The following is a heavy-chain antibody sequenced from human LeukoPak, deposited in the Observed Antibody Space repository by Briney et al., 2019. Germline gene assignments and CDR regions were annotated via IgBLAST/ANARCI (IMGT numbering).Heavy chain of an antibody. CDR3: ARVGYGANFFDY. Sequence: VASVKVSCKASGFTFTSYGISWVRQAPGQGLEWMGWISVYNGNTNYAQKLQGRVTMTTDTSTSTAYMELRSLRSDDTAVYYCARVGYGANFFDYWGQGTLVTVSS. CDR2: ISVYNGNT. V-gene: IGHV1-18*01. J-gene: IGHJ4*02. CDR1: GFTFTSYG. D-gene: IGHD4/OR15-4a*01.